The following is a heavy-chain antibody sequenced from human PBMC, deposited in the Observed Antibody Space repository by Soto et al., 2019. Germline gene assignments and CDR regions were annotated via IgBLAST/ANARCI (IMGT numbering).Heavy chain of an antibody. CDR3: ARSGYSYGPNPLLY. CDR2: IYYSGST. J-gene: IGHJ4*02. Sequence: QVQLQESGPGLVKPSQTLSLTCTVSGGSISSVGYYWSWIRQPPGKGLEWIGYIYYSGSTYYNPSLKSPVTISVATSKTQFSLKLSSVTAADTAVYYCARSGYSYGPNPLLYWGQGTLVTVST. D-gene: IGHD5-18*01. CDR1: GGSISSVGYY. V-gene: IGHV4-31*01.